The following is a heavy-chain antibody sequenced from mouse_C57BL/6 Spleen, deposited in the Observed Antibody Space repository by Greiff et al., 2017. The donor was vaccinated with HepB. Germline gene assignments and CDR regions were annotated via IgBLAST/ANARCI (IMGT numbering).Heavy chain of an antibody. CDR1: GYTFTDYY. V-gene: IGHV1-76*01. D-gene: IGHD1-1*01. CDR3: ARRRDLSGYFDY. CDR2: IYPGSGNT. Sequence: QVQLQQSGAELVRPGASVKLSCKASGYTFTDYYINWVKQRPGQGLEWIARIYPGSGNTYYNEKFKGKATLTAEKSSSTAYMQLSSLTSEDSAVYFCARRRDLSGYFDYWGQGTTLTVSS. J-gene: IGHJ2*01.